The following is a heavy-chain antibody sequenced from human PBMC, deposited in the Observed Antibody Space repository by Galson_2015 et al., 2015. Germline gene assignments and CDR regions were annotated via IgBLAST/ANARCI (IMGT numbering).Heavy chain of an antibody. CDR1: GFPFSDYY. CDR3: AMEADDYHGSGSYFDY. D-gene: IGHD3-10*01. J-gene: IGHJ4*02. CDR2: ISSSGDTI. Sequence: SLRLSCAASGFPFSDYYMSWIRQAPGKGLEWVAYISSSGDTIYYPDSMKGRFTISRDNAENSLFLQMNSLRAEDTAVYYCAMEADDYHGSGSYFDYGGQGPLVIVSS. V-gene: IGHV3-11*01.